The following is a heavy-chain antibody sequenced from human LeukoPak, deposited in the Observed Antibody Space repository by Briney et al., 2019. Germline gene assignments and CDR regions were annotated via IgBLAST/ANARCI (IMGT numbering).Heavy chain of an antibody. V-gene: IGHV1-18*01. Sequence: ASVKVSCKASGYTFTSYGISWVRQAPGQGLEWMGWTSAYNGNTNYAQKLQGRVTMTTDTSTSTAYMELRSLRSDDTAVYYCARVASMITMIVVVINPYFDYWGQGTLVTVSS. D-gene: IGHD3-22*01. CDR3: ARVASMITMIVVVINPYFDY. J-gene: IGHJ4*02. CDR1: GYTFTSYG. CDR2: TSAYNGNT.